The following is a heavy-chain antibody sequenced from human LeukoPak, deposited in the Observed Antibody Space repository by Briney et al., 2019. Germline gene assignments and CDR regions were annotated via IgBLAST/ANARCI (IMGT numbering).Heavy chain of an antibody. D-gene: IGHD3-10*01. J-gene: IGHJ4*02. CDR1: GFTFSSYG. V-gene: IGHV3-23*01. CDR3: AGGSGSYYIKFY. CDR2: ISGDAGST. Sequence: GGSLRLSCAASGFTFSSYGMSWVRQAPGKGLEWVSAISGDAGSTYYADSVKGRFTVSRDNSKNTLYLQMNSLRAEDTAVYYCAGGSGSYYIKFYWGRGTLVTVSS.